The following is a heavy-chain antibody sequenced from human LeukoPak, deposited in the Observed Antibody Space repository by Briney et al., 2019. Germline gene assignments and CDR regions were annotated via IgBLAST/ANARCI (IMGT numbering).Heavy chain of an antibody. CDR3: ARSAPDPYYYYYYMDV. CDR2: INPNSGGT. Sequence: ASVKVSCKASGYTFTGYYMHWVRQAPGQGLEWMGWINPNSGGTNYAQKFQGRVTMTRDTSISTAYMELSRLRSDDTAVYYCARSAPDPYYYYYYMDVWGKGTTVTVSS. J-gene: IGHJ6*03. V-gene: IGHV1-2*02. CDR1: GYTFTGYY. D-gene: IGHD6-25*01.